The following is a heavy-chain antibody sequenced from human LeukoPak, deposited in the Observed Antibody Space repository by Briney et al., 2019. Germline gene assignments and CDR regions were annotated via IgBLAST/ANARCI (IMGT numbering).Heavy chain of an antibody. D-gene: IGHD3-16*02. J-gene: IGHJ4*02. V-gene: IGHV4-4*02. CDR1: GGSISSSNW. CDR3: ARARYDYVWGSNRYNYFDS. Sequence: SGTLSLTCAVAGGSISSSNWWNWVRQPPGKGLEWIGEIYHSGSTNYNPSLKSRVTISVDMSKNQFSLKLSSVTAADTAVYYCARARYDYVWGSNRYNYFDSWGQGTLVTVSS. CDR2: IYHSGST.